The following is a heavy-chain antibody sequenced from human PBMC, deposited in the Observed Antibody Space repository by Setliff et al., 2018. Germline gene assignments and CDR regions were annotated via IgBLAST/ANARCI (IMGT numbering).Heavy chain of an antibody. CDR1: GGSVSSGSYY. CDR3: ARQVSHYDFWSGYYGYYYYYMDV. J-gene: IGHJ6*03. Sequence: SETLSLTCTVSGGSVSSGSYYWSWIRQHPGKGLEWIGYIYYSGSTYYNPSLKSRVTISVDTSKNQFSLKLSSVTAADTAVYYCARQVSHYDFWSGYYGYYYYYMDVWGKGTTVTVSS. D-gene: IGHD3-3*01. CDR2: IYYSGST. V-gene: IGHV4-31*03.